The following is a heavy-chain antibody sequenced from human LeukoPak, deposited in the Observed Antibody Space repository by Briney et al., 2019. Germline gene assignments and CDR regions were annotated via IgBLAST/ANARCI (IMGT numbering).Heavy chain of an antibody. Sequence: SVKVSCKASGGTFSSYTISWVRQAPGQGLEWMGRIIPNLGIANYAQKFQGRVTITADKSTSTAYMELSSLRSEDTAVYYCARSSVGATGRPCDYWGQGTLVTVSS. D-gene: IGHD1-26*01. J-gene: IGHJ4*02. V-gene: IGHV1-69*02. CDR1: GGTFSSYT. CDR2: IIPNLGIA. CDR3: ARSSVGATGRPCDY.